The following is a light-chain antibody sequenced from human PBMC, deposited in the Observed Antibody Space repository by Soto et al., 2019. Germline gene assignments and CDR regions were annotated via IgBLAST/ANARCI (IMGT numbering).Light chain of an antibody. V-gene: IGKV3-20*01. Sequence: EIVLTQSPGTLSLSPGERATISCRASQSINNRYLAWYQQKPGQAPRLRIYAASSRATGIPDRFSGSGSGTDFTLTISRLETDDFAVYYCQQFGSSPGFTFGPGTKVDIK. CDR3: QQFGSSPGFT. J-gene: IGKJ3*01. CDR1: QSINNRY. CDR2: AAS.